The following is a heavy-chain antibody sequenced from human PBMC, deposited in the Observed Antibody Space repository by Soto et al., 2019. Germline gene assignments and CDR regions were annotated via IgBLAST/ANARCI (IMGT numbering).Heavy chain of an antibody. Sequence: QLQLQESGPGLVKPSETLSLTCRVSDGSMNSDSSYWGWIRQPPGKGLEWIGVINHSGSTYHNLSLQGRVTRSVDASRNQFSLKLTSMTAADTAVYYCARLGGYVSVGYYYLWDSWGQGTLVTVSS. CDR1: DGSMNSDSSY. CDR3: ARLGGYVSVGYYYLWDS. CDR2: INHSGST. V-gene: IGHV4-39*01. J-gene: IGHJ4*02. D-gene: IGHD3-22*01.